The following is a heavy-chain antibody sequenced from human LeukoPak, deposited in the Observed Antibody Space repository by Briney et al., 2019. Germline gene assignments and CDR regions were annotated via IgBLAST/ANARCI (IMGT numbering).Heavy chain of an antibody. V-gene: IGHV1-46*01. CDR1: GYTFTSYY. J-gene: IGHJ4*02. Sequence: ASVKVSCKASGYTFTSYYMHWVRQAPGQGLEWMGIINPSGGSTSYAQKFQGRVTMTRDMSTSTVYMELSSLRSEDTAVYYCARDESEWELSSTAPFDYWGQGTLVTVSS. D-gene: IGHD1-26*01. CDR2: INPSGGST. CDR3: ARDESEWELSSTAPFDY.